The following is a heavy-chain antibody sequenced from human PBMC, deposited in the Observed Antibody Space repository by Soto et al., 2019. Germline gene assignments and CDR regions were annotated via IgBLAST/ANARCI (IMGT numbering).Heavy chain of an antibody. D-gene: IGHD3-16*02. J-gene: IGHJ3*02. V-gene: IGHV4-30-4*01. CDR3: AREALEDDAFDI. CDR2: IYYSGST. CDR1: GGSISSSDYY. Sequence: QVQLRESGPGLVKPSQTLSLTCTVSGGSISSSDYYWTWIRQPPGKGLEWIGYIYYSGSTYYNPSLKSRVTMSVDTSKNQFSLKLSSVTAGDTAVYYCAREALEDDAFDIWGQGTMVTVSS.